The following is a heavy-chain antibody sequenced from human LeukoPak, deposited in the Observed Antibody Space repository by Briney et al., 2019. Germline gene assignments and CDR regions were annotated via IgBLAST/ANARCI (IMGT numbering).Heavy chain of an antibody. Sequence: PGGSLRLSCAASGFTFSSYIMNWVRQAPGKGLEWVSSISSSSSYIYYADSVKGRFTISRDNAKNSLYLQMNSLRAEDTAVYYCARENYYDSSGYSQHDAFDIWGQGTMVTVSS. D-gene: IGHD3-22*01. CDR2: ISSSSSYI. J-gene: IGHJ3*02. CDR3: ARENYYDSSGYSQHDAFDI. V-gene: IGHV3-21*01. CDR1: GFTFSSYI.